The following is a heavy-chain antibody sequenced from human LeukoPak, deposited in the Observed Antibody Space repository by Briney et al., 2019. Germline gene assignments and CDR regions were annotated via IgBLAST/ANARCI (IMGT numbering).Heavy chain of an antibody. D-gene: IGHD3-22*01. CDR3: ARQDYYDSSGYYYAFDY. Sequence: SETLSLTCTVSGGSISSSSYYWGWIRQPPGKGLEWIGSIYCSGSTYYNPSLKSRVTISVDTSKNQFSLKLSSVTAADTAVYYCARQDYYDSSGYYYAFDYWGQGTLVTVSS. V-gene: IGHV4-39*01. CDR1: GGSISSSSYY. CDR2: IYCSGST. J-gene: IGHJ4*02.